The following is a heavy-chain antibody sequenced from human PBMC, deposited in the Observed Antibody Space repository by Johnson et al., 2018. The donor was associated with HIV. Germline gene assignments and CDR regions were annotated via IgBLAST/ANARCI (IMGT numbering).Heavy chain of an antibody. Sequence: QVQLVESGGGLVQPGGSLRLSCAASGFTFSTHAVHWVRQAPGKGLEWVAVISSQGSTSYYANSVKGRFTISRDNSKNTLYLQMGSLGAEDMAVYYCGRGRGSCLGGGGFDAFDIWGQGTMVTVSS. CDR3: GRGRGSCLGGGGFDAFDI. CDR1: GFTFSTHA. CDR2: ISSQGSTS. D-gene: IGHD1-26*01. V-gene: IGHV3-30*14. J-gene: IGHJ3*02.